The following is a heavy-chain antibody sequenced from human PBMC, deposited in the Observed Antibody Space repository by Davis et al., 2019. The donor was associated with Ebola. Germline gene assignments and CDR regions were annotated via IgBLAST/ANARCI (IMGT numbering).Heavy chain of an antibody. V-gene: IGHV1-18*01. CDR2: ISAYNGNT. CDR3: ARESSTRRDAFDI. J-gene: IGHJ3*02. D-gene: IGHD1-26*01. CDR1: GYTFTSYG. Sequence: ASVKVSCKASGYTFTSYGISWVRQAPGQGLEWMGWISAYNGNTNYAQKLQGRVTMTTDTSTSTAYMELSSLRSEDTAVYYCARESSTRRDAFDIWGQGTMVTVSS.